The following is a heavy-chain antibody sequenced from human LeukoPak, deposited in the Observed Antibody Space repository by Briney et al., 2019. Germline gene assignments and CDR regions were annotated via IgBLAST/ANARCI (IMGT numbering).Heavy chain of an antibody. Sequence: GASVKVSCKASGYTFTGYYMHWVRQAPGQGLEWMGWINPNNGATNYAQKFQGRVTMTRDTSISTAYMELSRLRSDDTAVYYCARDLSDSSGSPDAFDIWGQGTMVTVSS. D-gene: IGHD3-22*01. CDR1: GYTFTGYY. J-gene: IGHJ3*02. V-gene: IGHV1-2*02. CDR2: INPNNGAT. CDR3: ARDLSDSSGSPDAFDI.